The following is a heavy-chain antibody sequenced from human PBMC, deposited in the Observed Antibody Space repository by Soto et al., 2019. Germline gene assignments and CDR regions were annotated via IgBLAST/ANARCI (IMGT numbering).Heavy chain of an antibody. D-gene: IGHD6-19*01. CDR1: GFTFSSYA. Sequence: LRLSCEVSGFTFSSYAMSWVRQAPGKGLEWVSGISGSGVSIYYTDSVKGRFTVSRDNSKNTLYLQMNSLRAEDTAVYYCAKDFDSYSSGRYGMDVWGQGTTVTVSS. CDR3: AKDFDSYSSGRYGMDV. J-gene: IGHJ6*02. CDR2: ISGSGVSI. V-gene: IGHV3-23*01.